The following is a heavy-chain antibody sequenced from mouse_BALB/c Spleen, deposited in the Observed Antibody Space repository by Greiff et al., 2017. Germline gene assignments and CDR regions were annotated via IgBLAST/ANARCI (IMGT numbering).Heavy chain of an antibody. D-gene: IGHD1-2*01. Sequence: VQLQQSGAELVKPGASVKLSCTASGFNIKDTYMHWVKQRPEQGLEWIGRIDPANGNTKYDPKFQGKATITADTSSNTAYLQLSSLTSEDTAVYYCARGVYGAWFAYWGQGTLVTVSA. V-gene: IGHV14-3*02. CDR1: GFNIKDTY. CDR3: ARGVYGAWFAY. J-gene: IGHJ3*01. CDR2: IDPANGNT.